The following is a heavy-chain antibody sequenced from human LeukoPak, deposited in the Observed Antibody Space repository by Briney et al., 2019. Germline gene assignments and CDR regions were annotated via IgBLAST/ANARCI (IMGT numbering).Heavy chain of an antibody. CDR3: ANEIYYDSSGYKNFEF. CDR1: GFILSDYG. D-gene: IGHD3-22*01. J-gene: IGHJ4*02. V-gene: IGHV3-30*18. CDR2: ISHEGSNK. Sequence: GGSLRLSCAASGFILSDYGMHWVRQAPGKGLEWVAVISHEGSNKFYADAVKGRFTISRDNSKNTLYLQMNSLTSEDTAVYYCANEIYYDSSGYKNFEFWGQGTLVTVS.